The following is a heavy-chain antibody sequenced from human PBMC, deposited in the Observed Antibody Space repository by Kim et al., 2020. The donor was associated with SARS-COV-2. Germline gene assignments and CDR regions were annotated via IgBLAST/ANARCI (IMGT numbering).Heavy chain of an antibody. J-gene: IGHJ6*02. CDR3: ARGLGMVRGSVDV. D-gene: IGHD3-10*01. V-gene: IGHV3-30*01. Sequence: YADSVKGRFTISRDNSKNTLYLQMNSLRAEDTAVYYCARGLGMVRGSVDVWGQGTTVTVSS.